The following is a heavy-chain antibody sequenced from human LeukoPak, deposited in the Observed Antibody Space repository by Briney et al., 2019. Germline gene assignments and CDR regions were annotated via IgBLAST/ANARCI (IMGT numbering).Heavy chain of an antibody. CDR1: GFTFSSYA. J-gene: IGHJ4*02. Sequence: GGSLRLSCAASGFTFSSYAMHWVRQAPGKGLEWVAVISYDGSNKYYADSMKGRFTISRDNSKNTLYLQMNSLRAEDTAVYYCAKIGGAVTTDYWGQGTLVTVSS. D-gene: IGHD4-17*01. CDR3: AKIGGAVTTDY. V-gene: IGHV3-30-3*02. CDR2: ISYDGSNK.